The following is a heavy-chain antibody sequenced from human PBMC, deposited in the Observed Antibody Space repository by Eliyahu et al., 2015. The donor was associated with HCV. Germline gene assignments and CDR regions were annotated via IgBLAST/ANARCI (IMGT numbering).Heavy chain of an antibody. Sequence: EVQLVESGGGLVQPGRSLRLSCAASGFTFDDYAMHWVRQAPGKGLEWVSGISWNSGSIGYADSVKGRFTISRDNAKNSLYLQMNSLRAEDTALYYCAKDIGDLGELSFWDYWGQGTLVTVSS. CDR2: ISWNSGSI. CDR1: GFTFDDYA. CDR3: AKDIGDLGELSFWDY. J-gene: IGHJ4*02. D-gene: IGHD3-16*02. V-gene: IGHV3-9*01.